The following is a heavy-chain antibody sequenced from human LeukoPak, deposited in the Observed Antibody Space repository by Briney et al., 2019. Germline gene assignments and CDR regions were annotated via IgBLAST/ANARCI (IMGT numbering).Heavy chain of an antibody. CDR3: ARRGRVDTAIKYFDY. D-gene: IGHD5-18*01. CDR2: IYYSGST. V-gene: IGHV4-39*01. CDR1: GGSISSSSYY. Sequence: SETLSLTCTVSGGSISSSSYYWGWIRQPPGKGLEGIGSIYYSGSTYYNPSLKSRVTISVDTSKNQFSLKLSSVTAADTAVYYCARRGRVDTAIKYFDYWGQGTLVTVSS. J-gene: IGHJ4*02.